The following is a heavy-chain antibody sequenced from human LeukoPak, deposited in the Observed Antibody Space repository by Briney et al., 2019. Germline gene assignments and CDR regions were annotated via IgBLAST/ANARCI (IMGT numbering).Heavy chain of an antibody. CDR3: AKVGYYDFWSGYSEEDY. J-gene: IGHJ4*02. D-gene: IGHD3-3*01. Sequence: GGSLRLACAASGFTFSSYDMYWVRQAQGKGLALVSGISGSGDSTYYADSVKGRFTISRDNSKNTLYLQMNSLRAEDTAVYYCAKVGYYDFWSGYSEEDYWGQGTLVTVSS. CDR1: GFTFSSYD. V-gene: IGHV3-23*01. CDR2: ISGSGDST.